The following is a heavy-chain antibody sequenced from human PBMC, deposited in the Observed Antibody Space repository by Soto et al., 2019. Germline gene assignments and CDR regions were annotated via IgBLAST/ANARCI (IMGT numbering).Heavy chain of an antibody. J-gene: IGHJ6*02. Sequence: QVQLQESGPGLVKPSQTLSLTCTVSGGSISSGGYYWSWIRQHPGKGLEWIGYIYYSGSTYYNPSLKSRVTISVDTSKNQFSLKLSSVTAADTAVYYCARDSYRDVTQWLVPLYGMDVWGQGTTVTVSS. CDR2: IYYSGST. CDR1: GGSISSGGYY. CDR3: ARDSYRDVTQWLVPLYGMDV. V-gene: IGHV4-31*03. D-gene: IGHD6-19*01.